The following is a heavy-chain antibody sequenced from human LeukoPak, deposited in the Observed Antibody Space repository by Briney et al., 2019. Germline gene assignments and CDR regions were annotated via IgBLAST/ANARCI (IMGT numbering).Heavy chain of an antibody. CDR3: ARGTSDY. Sequence: GSLRLSCAASGFTFNSYEMDWVRQAPGKGLEWIGEINHSGSTNYNPSLKSRVTISVDTSKNQFSLKLSSVTAADTAVYYCARGTSDYWGQGTLVTVSS. J-gene: IGHJ4*02. CDR1: GFTFNSYE. CDR2: INHSGST. V-gene: IGHV4-34*01.